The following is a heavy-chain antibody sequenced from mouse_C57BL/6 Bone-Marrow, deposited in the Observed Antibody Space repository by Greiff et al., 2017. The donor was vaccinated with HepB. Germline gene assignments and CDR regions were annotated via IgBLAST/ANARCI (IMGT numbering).Heavy chain of an antibody. CDR1: GYTFTSYW. J-gene: IGHJ2*01. CDR2: IYPGNSDT. CDR3: TREELYITTIVGHYGFDY. Sequence: VQLQQSGTVLARPGASVKMSCKTSGYTFTSYWMHWVKQRPGQGLEWIGAIYPGNSDTSYNQKFKGKAKLTAVTSASTAYMELSSLTNEDSAVYYFTREELYITTIVGHYGFDYWGQGTTLTVSS. D-gene: IGHD1-1*01. V-gene: IGHV1-5*01.